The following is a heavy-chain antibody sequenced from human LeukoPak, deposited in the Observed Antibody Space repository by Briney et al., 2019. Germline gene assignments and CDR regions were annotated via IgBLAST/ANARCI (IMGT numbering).Heavy chain of an antibody. CDR2: IFYSGSP. CDR1: GDSISSYY. Sequence: SETLSLTCTVSGDSISSYYWSWIRQPPGKGLEWIGNIFYSGSPNYNPSLKSRVTTSFDTSKNQFSLKLSFVTAADTAVYYCARVGHIVAAGTYDYWGQGTLVTVSS. J-gene: IGHJ4*02. V-gene: IGHV4-59*12. D-gene: IGHD6-13*01. CDR3: ARVGHIVAAGTYDY.